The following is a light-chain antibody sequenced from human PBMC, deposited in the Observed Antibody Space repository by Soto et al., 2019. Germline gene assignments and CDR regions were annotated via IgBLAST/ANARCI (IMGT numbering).Light chain of an antibody. CDR2: GNS. Sequence: QSVLTQPPSVSGAPGQRVTISCTGSSPNIGAGYDVHWYQQLPGTAPKLLIYGNSNRPSGVPDRFSGSKSGTSASLAITGLQAVDEADYYCQSYDSSLSGYVFGTGTKVTAL. V-gene: IGLV1-40*01. J-gene: IGLJ1*01. CDR3: QSYDSSLSGYV. CDR1: SPNIGAGYD.